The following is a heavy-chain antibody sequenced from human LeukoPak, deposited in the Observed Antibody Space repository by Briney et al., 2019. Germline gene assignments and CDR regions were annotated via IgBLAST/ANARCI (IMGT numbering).Heavy chain of an antibody. CDR3: ARGRMVRGVTWWFDP. CDR2: MNPNSGNT. V-gene: IGHV1-8*01. D-gene: IGHD3-10*01. Sequence: ASVKVSCKASGYTFTSYDINWVRQATGQGLEWMGWMNPNSGNTGYAQKFQGRVTMTRNNSISTAYMELSSLRSEDTAVYYCARGRMVRGVTWWFDPWGQGTLVTVSS. J-gene: IGHJ5*02. CDR1: GYTFTSYD.